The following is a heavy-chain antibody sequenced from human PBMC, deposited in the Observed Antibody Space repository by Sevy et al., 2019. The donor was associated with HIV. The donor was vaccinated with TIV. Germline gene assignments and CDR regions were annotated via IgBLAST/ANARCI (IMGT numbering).Heavy chain of an antibody. D-gene: IGHD3-10*01. Sequence: GGSLRLSCAASGFTFSSYAMSWVRQAPGKGLEWVSAISGSGGSTYYADSVKGRFTISRDNSKNTLYLQMNSLRAEDTAVYYCAKDPPLWXGELLRGDPWGXXTLVTVSS. J-gene: IGHJ5*02. CDR2: ISGSGGST. CDR1: GFTFSSYA. V-gene: IGHV3-23*01. CDR3: AKDPPLWXGELLRGDP.